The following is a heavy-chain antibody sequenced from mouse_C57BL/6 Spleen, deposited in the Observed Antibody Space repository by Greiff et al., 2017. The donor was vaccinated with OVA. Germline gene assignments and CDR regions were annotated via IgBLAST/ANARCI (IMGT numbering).Heavy chain of an antibody. CDR3: ARGGFITTVVAQDY. CDR2: IDPSDSYT. Sequence: QVQLKQPGAELVKPGASVKLSCKASGYTFTSYWMQWVKQRPGQGLEWIGEIDPSDSYTNYNQKFKGKATLTVDTSSSTAYMQLSSLTSEDSAVYYCARGGFITTVVAQDYWGQGTTLTVSS. J-gene: IGHJ2*01. V-gene: IGHV1-50*01. D-gene: IGHD1-1*01. CDR1: GYTFTSYW.